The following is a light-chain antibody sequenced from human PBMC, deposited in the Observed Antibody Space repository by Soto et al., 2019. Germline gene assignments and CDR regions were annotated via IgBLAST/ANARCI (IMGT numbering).Light chain of an antibody. J-gene: IGKJ1*01. V-gene: IGKV1-9*01. CDR2: GAS. CDR3: HQVYTYPRT. Sequence: IQLSQSPSALSASAGDSGTITYRASQGVRSYLAWFQQRPGKAPKLLIFGASTLQNGVPARFSGGGFGTEFTLTITSLQPEDFATYYCHQVYTYPRTFGQGTKVDIK. CDR1: QGVRSY.